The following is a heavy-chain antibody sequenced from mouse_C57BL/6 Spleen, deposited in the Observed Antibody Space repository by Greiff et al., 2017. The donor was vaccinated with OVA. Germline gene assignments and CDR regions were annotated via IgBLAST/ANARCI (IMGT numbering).Heavy chain of an antibody. D-gene: IGHD2-5*01. V-gene: IGHV14-1*01. CDR1: GFNIKDYY. Sequence: EVQLQQSGAELVRPGASVKLSCTASGFNIKDYYMHWVKQRPEQGLEWIGRIDPEDGDTEYAPKFQGKATMTADTSSNTAYLQLSSLTSEDTAVYYCTTGYYSNYDPYWGQGTLVTVSA. CDR3: TTGYYSNYDPY. J-gene: IGHJ3*01. CDR2: IDPEDGDT.